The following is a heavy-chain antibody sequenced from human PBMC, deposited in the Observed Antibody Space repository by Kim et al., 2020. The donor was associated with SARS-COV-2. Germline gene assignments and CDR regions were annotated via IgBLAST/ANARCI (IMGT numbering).Heavy chain of an antibody. J-gene: IGHJ4*02. CDR1: GYTFTTYG. Sequence: ASVKVSCKASGYTFTTYGISWVRQAPGQGLEWMGWISAYYGYTKYAQKFQDRVTMTTDTSTSTAHMELRSPRSDDTAVYYCVRESETSGAVYLSYWGQGTLVTVSS. CDR2: ISAYYGYT. V-gene: IGHV1-18*04. CDR3: VRESETSGAVYLSY. D-gene: IGHD2-8*01.